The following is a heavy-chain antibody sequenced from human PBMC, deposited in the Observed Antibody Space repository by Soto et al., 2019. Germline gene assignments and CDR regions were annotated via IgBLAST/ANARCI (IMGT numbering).Heavy chain of an antibody. CDR3: ARVRSDYYDSSGYYYGDY. Sequence: QVQLVQSGAEVKKPGASVKVSCKASGYTFTSYGISWVRQAPGQGLEWMGWISAYNGNTNYAQKLRGRVTMTTDTSTSTADMELRSLRSDDTAVYYCARVRSDYYDSSGYYYGDYWGQGTLVTVSS. J-gene: IGHJ4*02. V-gene: IGHV1-18*01. CDR2: ISAYNGNT. D-gene: IGHD3-22*01. CDR1: GYTFTSYG.